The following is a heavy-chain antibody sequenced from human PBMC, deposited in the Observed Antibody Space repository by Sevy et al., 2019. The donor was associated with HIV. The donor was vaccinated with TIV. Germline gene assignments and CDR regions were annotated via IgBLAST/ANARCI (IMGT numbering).Heavy chain of an antibody. V-gene: IGHV1-69*13. Sequence: ASVKVSCKASGGTFSSYAISWVRQAPGQGIEWMGGIIPIFGTANYAQKFQGRVTITADESTSTAYMELSSLRSEDTAVYYCARGGGIAQHYYYYYMDVWGKGTAVTVSS. CDR3: ARGGGIAQHYYYYYMDV. J-gene: IGHJ6*03. D-gene: IGHD6-13*01. CDR2: IIPIFGTA. CDR1: GGTFSSYA.